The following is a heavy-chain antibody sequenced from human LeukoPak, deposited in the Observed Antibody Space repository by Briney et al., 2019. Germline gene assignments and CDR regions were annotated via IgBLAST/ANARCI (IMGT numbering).Heavy chain of an antibody. CDR3: ARLPRGTTPGLVDP. CDR1: GGSFSGYY. Sequence: SETLSLTCAVYGGSFSGYYWSWIRQPPGKGLEWIGEINHSGSTNYNPSLKSRVTISVDTSKNQFSLKLSSVTAADTAVYYCARLPRGTTPGLVDPWGQGTLVTVSS. V-gene: IGHV4-34*01. CDR2: INHSGST. J-gene: IGHJ5*02. D-gene: IGHD1-1*01.